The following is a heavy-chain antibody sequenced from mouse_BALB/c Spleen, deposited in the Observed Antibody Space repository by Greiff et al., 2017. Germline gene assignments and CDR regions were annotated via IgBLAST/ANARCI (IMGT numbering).Heavy chain of an antibody. J-gene: IGHJ4*01. Sequence: EVQGVESGPGLVKPSQSLSLTCTVTGYSITSDYAWNWIRQFPGNKLEWMGYISYSGSTSYNPSLKSRISITRDTSKNQFFLQLNSVTTEDTATYYCARHEVRRDYAMDYWGQGTSVTVSS. V-gene: IGHV3-2*02. CDR2: ISYSGST. CDR1: GYSITSDYA. D-gene: IGHD2-14*01. CDR3: ARHEVRRDYAMDY.